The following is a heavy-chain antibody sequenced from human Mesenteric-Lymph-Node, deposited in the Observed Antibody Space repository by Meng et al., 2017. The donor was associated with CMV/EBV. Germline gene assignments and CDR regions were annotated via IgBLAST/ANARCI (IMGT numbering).Heavy chain of an antibody. J-gene: IGHJ4*02. CDR3: ARGTAMVLYY. CDR2: IIPILGIA. D-gene: IGHD5-18*01. Sequence: SVKVSCKASGGTFSSYTISWVRQAPGQGLEWMGRIIPILGIANYAQKFQGRVTITTDESTSTAYMELSSLRSEDTAVYYCARGTAMVLYYWGQGTLVTVSS. V-gene: IGHV1-69*02. CDR1: GGTFSSYT.